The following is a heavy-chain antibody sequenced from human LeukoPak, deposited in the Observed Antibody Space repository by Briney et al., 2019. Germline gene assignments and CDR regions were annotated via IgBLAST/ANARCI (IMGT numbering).Heavy chain of an antibody. J-gene: IGHJ6*02. Sequence: GGSLRLSCAASGFTFSSYIMNWVRQAPGKGLEWVSSISSSSSYIYYADSVKGRFTISRDNAKNSLYLQMNSLRAEDTAVYYCARAAARPHYGMDVWGQGTTVTVSS. CDR2: ISSSSSYI. D-gene: IGHD6-6*01. CDR3: ARAAARPHYGMDV. V-gene: IGHV3-21*01. CDR1: GFTFSSYI.